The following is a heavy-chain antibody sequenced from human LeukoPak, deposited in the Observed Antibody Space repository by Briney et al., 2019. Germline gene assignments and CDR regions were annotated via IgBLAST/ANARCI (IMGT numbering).Heavy chain of an antibody. CDR3: ARELESSSWYGYWFDP. CDR1: GYTFTSYG. D-gene: IGHD6-13*01. J-gene: IGHJ5*02. CDR2: INPNSGGT. V-gene: IGHV1-2*02. Sequence: ASVKVSCKASGYTFTSYGISWVRQAPGQGLEWMGWINPNSGGTNYAQKFQGRVTMTRDTSISTAYMELSRLRSDDTAVYYCARELESSSWYGYWFDPWGQGTLVTVSS.